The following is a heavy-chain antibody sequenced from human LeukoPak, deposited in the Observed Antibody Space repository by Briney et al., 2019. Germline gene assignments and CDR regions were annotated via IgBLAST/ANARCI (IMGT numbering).Heavy chain of an antibody. CDR2: IGYDGSQR. CDR3: ARREQQLIDY. CDR1: GFTFSSYS. V-gene: IGHV3-30*04. Sequence: GGSLRLSCLTSGFTFSSYSMHWVRRAPGKGLEWVAVIGYDGSQRYYADSVKGRLTVSRDNSKNTLYLQINSLRFEDTAIYYCARREQQLIDYWGQGTLVTVSS. J-gene: IGHJ4*02. D-gene: IGHD6-13*01.